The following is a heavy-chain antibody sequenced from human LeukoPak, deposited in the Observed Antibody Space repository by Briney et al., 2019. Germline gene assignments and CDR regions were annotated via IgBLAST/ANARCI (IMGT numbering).Heavy chain of an antibody. CDR2: ISGTGGAT. CDR1: GFSFGNYA. Sequence: PGGSLRLSCVASGFSFGNYAMSWVRQAPGKGLQWVSQISGTGGATWYAGFARDRFTISRDNSKKTLYLQMSGLRVDDTAMYYCVKDPRDTYGTNWFVSWGQGTLLIVSS. CDR3: VKDPRDTYGTNWFVS. V-gene: IGHV3-23*01. D-gene: IGHD2-21*01. J-gene: IGHJ5*01.